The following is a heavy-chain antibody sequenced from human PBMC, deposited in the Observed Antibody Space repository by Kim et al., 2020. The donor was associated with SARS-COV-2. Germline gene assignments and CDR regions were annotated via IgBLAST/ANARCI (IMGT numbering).Heavy chain of an antibody. CDR2: IKHDGSAK. Sequence: GGSLRLSCAASGFVFTTYWMNWVRQAPGKGLEWVANIKHDGSAKYYVDSVKGRFTISRDDATNSLYLQMNSLRADDTAVYYCVRDSIDYWGQGTLVTVSS. CDR3: VRDSIDY. J-gene: IGHJ4*02. D-gene: IGHD2-2*01. CDR1: GFVFTTYW. V-gene: IGHV3-7*03.